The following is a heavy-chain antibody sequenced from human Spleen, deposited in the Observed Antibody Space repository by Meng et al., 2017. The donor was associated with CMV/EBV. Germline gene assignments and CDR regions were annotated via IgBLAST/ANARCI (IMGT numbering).Heavy chain of an antibody. Sequence: GGSLRLSCAASGFTFSIYSMNWVRQAPGKGLEWVSSITGSSSYIYYADSVKGRFTISRDNAKNSLYLQMNSLRAEDTAVYYCARAHSNSWYKYYYYGMDVWGQGTTVTVSS. CDR3: ARAHSNSWYKYYYYGMDV. D-gene: IGHD6-13*01. CDR2: ITGSSSYI. J-gene: IGHJ6*02. V-gene: IGHV3-21*01. CDR1: GFTFSIYS.